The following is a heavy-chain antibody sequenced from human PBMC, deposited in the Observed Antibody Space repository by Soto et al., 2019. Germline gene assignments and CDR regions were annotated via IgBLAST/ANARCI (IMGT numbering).Heavy chain of an antibody. CDR2: ISGSGGST. V-gene: IGHV3-23*01. D-gene: IGHD3-10*01. CDR3: AKDQLWFGEFDY. Sequence: EVQLLESGGGLVQPGGSLRLSCAASGFTFSSYAMSWVRQAPGKGLEWVSAISGSGGSTYYADSVKGRFTISRDNYKNTLYLQMNSLRAEDTAVYYCAKDQLWFGEFDYWGQGTLVTVSS. J-gene: IGHJ4*02. CDR1: GFTFSSYA.